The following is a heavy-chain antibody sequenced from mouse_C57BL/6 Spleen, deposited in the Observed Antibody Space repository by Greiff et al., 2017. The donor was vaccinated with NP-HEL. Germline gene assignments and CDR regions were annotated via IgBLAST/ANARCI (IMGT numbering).Heavy chain of an antibody. Sequence: VQLKESVAELVRPGASVKLSCTASGFNIKNTYMHWVKQRPEQGLEWIGRIDPANGNPKYAPKFQGKATITADTSSNTAYLQLSSLTSEDTAIYYCARSAVVASYYAMDYWGQGTSVTVSS. V-gene: IGHV14-3*01. CDR1: GFNIKNTY. CDR2: IDPANGNP. D-gene: IGHD1-1*01. CDR3: ARSAVVASYYAMDY. J-gene: IGHJ4*01.